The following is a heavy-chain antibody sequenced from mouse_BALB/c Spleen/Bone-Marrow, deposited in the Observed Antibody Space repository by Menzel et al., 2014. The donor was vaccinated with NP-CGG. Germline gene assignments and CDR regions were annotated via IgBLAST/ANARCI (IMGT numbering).Heavy chain of an antibody. CDR2: IDPANGNT. D-gene: IGHD1-1*01. J-gene: IGHJ2*01. CDR3: ASYYYGHYFDY. V-gene: IGHV14-3*02. Sequence: VQLQQSGAELVKPGASVKLSCTASGFNIKDTYMHWVKQRPEQGLEWIGRIDPANGNTKYDPKFQGKATITADTSSNTAYLQLSSLTSEDTAVYYCASYYYGHYFDYWGQGTTLTVFS. CDR1: GFNIKDTY.